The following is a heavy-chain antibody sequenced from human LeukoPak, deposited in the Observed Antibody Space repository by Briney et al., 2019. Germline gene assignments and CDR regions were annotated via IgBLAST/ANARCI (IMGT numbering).Heavy chain of an antibody. CDR1: GFTFSSYS. J-gene: IGHJ4*02. D-gene: IGHD2-2*01. CDR2: ISSSSSYI. V-gene: IGHV3-21*01. Sequence: GGSLRLSCAASGFTFSSYSMNWVRQAPGKGLGWVSSISSSSSYIYYADSVKGRFTISRGNAKNSLYLQMNSLRAEDTAVYYCARGKVEDIVVVPAALFDYWGQGTLVTVSS. CDR3: ARGKVEDIVVVPAALFDY.